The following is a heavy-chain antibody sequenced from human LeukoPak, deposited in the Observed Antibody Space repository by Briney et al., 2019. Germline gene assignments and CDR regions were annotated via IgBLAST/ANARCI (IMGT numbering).Heavy chain of an antibody. CDR3: ARALTLRYFDWLNFYYYYGMDV. Sequence: GASVKVSCKASGYTFTSYAMHWVRQAPGQRLEWMGWINAGNGNTKYSQKFQGRVTITRDTSASTAYMELSSLRSEDTAVYYCARALTLRYFDWLNFYYYYGMDVWGQGTTVTVSS. CDR2: INAGNGNT. V-gene: IGHV1-3*01. CDR1: GYTFTSYA. D-gene: IGHD3-9*01. J-gene: IGHJ6*02.